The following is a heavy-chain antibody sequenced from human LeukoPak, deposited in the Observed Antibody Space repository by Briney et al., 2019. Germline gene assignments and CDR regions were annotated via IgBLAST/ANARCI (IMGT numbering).Heavy chain of an antibody. CDR3: ARASSGSYSNRDAFAI. Sequence: GASVKVSCKASGYTFTTYYIHWVRQAPGQGLECMGIINPSGGSTSYAQKFQGRVTMTRDMSTTTVYMELNSLRSEDTAVYYCARASSGSYSNRDAFAIWGQGTMVTVSS. CDR2: INPSGGST. D-gene: IGHD1-26*01. V-gene: IGHV1-46*01. CDR1: GYTFTTYY. J-gene: IGHJ3*02.